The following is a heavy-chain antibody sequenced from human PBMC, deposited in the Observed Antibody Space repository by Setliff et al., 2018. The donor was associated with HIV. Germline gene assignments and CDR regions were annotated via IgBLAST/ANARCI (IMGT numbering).Heavy chain of an antibody. CDR1: GYNFPNYW. D-gene: IGHD3-10*01. V-gene: IGHV5-51*01. Sequence: GESLKISCRGSGYNFPNYWIAWVRQMPGKGLEWMGMVFPDDSDARYNPSFQGQVTISADKSISTAYLQWSSLKASDSAIFYCARNHLNYASGNTKTSGAYYFDSWGQGTLVTVSS. J-gene: IGHJ4*02. CDR2: VFPDDSDA. CDR3: ARNHLNYASGNTKTSGAYYFDS.